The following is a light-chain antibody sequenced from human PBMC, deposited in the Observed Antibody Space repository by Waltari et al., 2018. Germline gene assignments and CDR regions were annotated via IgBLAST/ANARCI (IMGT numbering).Light chain of an antibody. Sequence: QSALTQPASVSGSPGQSITISCIGTGRDIGTYNYVSWYQQYPGKAPKLLIYEVTNRPSGVSHRSSGSKSGNTASLTISGLQAEDEAHYYCSSYRSSNNVVFGGGTKVTVL. J-gene: IGLJ2*01. CDR2: EVT. V-gene: IGLV2-14*01. CDR3: SSYRSSNNVV. CDR1: GRDIGTYNY.